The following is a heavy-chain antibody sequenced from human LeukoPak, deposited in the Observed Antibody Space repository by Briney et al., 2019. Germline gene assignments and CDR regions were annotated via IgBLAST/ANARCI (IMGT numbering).Heavy chain of an antibody. CDR3: WHSGYESGFDY. D-gene: IGHD5-12*01. CDR2: IHHSGST. CDR1: GGSISRSNW. V-gene: IGHV4-4*02. Sequence: SGTLSLTCAVSGGSISRSNWWSWVRRPPGKGLEWIGEIHHSGSTNYNSSLKSRVTISVDTSKNQFSLKMSSVTAADTAVYYCWHSGYESGFDYWGQGTLVTVSS. J-gene: IGHJ4*02.